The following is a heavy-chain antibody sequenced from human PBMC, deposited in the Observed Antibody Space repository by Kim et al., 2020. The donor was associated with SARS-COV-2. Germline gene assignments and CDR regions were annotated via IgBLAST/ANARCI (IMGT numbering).Heavy chain of an antibody. CDR2: IYYSGST. CDR3: ASIAVAGRGGDY. CDR1: GGSISSSSYY. V-gene: IGHV4-39*01. J-gene: IGHJ4*02. Sequence: SETLSLTCTVSGGSISSSSYYWGWIRQPPGKGLEWIGSIYYSGSTYYNPSLKSRVTISVDTSKNQFSLKLSSVTAADTAVYYCASIAVAGRGGDYWGQGTLVTVSS. D-gene: IGHD6-19*01.